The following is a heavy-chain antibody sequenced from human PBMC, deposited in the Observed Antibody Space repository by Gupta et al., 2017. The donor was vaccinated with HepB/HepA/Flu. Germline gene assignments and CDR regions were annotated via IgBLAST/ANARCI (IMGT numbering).Heavy chain of an antibody. V-gene: IGHV3-7*01. CDR2: IKQDGSEK. D-gene: IGHD6-19*01. Sequence: EVQLVESGGGLVQPGGSLRLSCAASGFTFSSYWMSWVRQAPGKGLEWVANIKQDGSEKYYVDSVKGRFTISRDNAKNSLYLQMNSLRAEDTAVYYCARDHLAVAGPGGFDYWGQGTLVTVSS. J-gene: IGHJ4*02. CDR1: GFTFSSYW. CDR3: ARDHLAVAGPGGFDY.